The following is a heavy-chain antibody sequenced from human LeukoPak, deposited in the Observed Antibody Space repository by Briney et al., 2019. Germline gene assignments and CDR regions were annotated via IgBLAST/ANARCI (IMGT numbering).Heavy chain of an antibody. CDR1: GFTFGSYE. CDR2: IGTIISTT. Sequence: GGSLRLSCAASGFTFGSYEMNWVRQAPGKGLEWVAYIGTIISTTYYVDSVKGRFTVSRDDAKSSLYLQMSSLRAEDTAIYCCARSVYDLRGQRLVPGLDYWGQGTLGTGSS. D-gene: IGHD6-13*01. J-gene: IGHJ4*02. CDR3: ARSVYDLRGQRLVPGLDY. V-gene: IGHV3-48*03.